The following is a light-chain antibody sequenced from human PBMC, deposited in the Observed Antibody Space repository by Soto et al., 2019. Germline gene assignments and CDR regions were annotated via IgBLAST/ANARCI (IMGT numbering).Light chain of an antibody. CDR2: GAS. V-gene: IGKV3-20*01. J-gene: IGKJ4*01. CDR1: QSISSSY. CDR3: QQYGSSP. Sequence: EIVLTQSPGTLSLSPGERATLSCRASQSISSSYLAWYQQKPGQAPRLLIYGASSRATGIPDRFSGSGSGTDFTLTISRLEPEDFAVNYCQQYGSSPFGGGTKVDNK.